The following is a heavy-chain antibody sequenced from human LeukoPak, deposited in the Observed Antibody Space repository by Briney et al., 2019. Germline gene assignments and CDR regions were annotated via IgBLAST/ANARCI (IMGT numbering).Heavy chain of an antibody. CDR2: INPNSGGT. V-gene: IGHV1-2*02. CDR3: ARDPDISYYFDY. Sequence: ASVKVSCKASGYTFTGYYMHWVRQAPGQGLEWMGWINPNSGGTNYAQKFQGRVTMTRDTSTSTAYMELSRLRSDDTAVYYCARDPDISYYFDYWGQGTLVTVSS. CDR1: GYTFTGYY. J-gene: IGHJ4*02. D-gene: IGHD2-15*01.